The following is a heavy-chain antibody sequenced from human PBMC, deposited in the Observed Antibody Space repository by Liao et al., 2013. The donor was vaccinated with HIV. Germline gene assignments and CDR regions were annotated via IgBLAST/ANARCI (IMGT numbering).Heavy chain of an antibody. CDR3: ARVQWEPAPNWYSDL. CDR1: GGSFSGYY. Sequence: QVQLQQWGAGLLKPSETLSLTCAVYGGSFSGYYWSWIRQPPGKGLEWIGEINHSGSPYYNPSLKSRVSISADTSSNHVSLKLTSVTAADTAVYYCARVQWEPAPNWYSDLWGRGTLVIVSS. J-gene: IGHJ2*01. V-gene: IGHV4-34*01. D-gene: IGHD1-26*01. CDR2: INHSGSP.